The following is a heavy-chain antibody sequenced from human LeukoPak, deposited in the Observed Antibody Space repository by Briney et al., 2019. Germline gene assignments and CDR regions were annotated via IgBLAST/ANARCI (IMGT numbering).Heavy chain of an antibody. Sequence: GGSLRLSGAASGFSLRSHALIWVRQAPGKGLEWVSAISGSGGSTYYADSVKGRFTISRDNSKNTLYLQMNSLRAEDTAVYYCAKSVSRSYGVDYWGQGTLVTVSS. D-gene: IGHD1-26*01. J-gene: IGHJ4*02. CDR2: ISGSGGST. CDR3: AKSVSRSYGVDY. CDR1: GFSLRSHA. V-gene: IGHV3-23*01.